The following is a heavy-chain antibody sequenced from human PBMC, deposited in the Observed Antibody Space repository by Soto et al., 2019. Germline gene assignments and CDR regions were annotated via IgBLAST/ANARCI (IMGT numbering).Heavy chain of an antibody. V-gene: IGHV4-61*01. J-gene: IGHJ4*02. CDR3: ARSGVYSKRQYFDY. D-gene: IGHD4-4*01. CDR2: IYYSGST. CDR1: GASVSSGSYY. Sequence: ETLALACAVSGASVSSGSYYGSWIRQPPGKGLEWIGYIYYSGSTNYNPSLKSRVTISVDTSKNQFSLKLSSVTAADTAVYYCARSGVYSKRQYFDYWGQGTLVTVYS.